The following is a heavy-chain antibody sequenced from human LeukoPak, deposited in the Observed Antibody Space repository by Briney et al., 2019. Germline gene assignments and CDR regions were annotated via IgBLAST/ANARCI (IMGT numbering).Heavy chain of an antibody. CDR2: IIPILGIA. Sequence: GASVKVSCKASGGTFSSYAISWVRQAPGQGLEWMGRIIPILGIANYAQKFQARVTITADKSTSTAYMELSSLRSEDTAVYYCAREWRGTTVTTWGINDAFDIWGQGTMVTVSS. CDR3: AREWRGTTVTTWGINDAFDI. J-gene: IGHJ3*02. V-gene: IGHV1-69*04. CDR1: GGTFSSYA. D-gene: IGHD4-17*01.